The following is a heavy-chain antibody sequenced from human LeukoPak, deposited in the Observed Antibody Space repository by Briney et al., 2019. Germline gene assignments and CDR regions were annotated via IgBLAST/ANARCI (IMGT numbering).Heavy chain of an antibody. J-gene: IGHJ5*02. Sequence: ASVTVSCKASGYTFTGYYMHWVRQAPGQGLEWMGWINPNSGGTNYAQKFQGRVTMTRDTSISTAYMELSRLRSDDTAVYYCARDYGPYYDILTGYPGFDPWGQGTLVTVSS. CDR1: GYTFTGYY. CDR2: INPNSGGT. D-gene: IGHD3-9*01. V-gene: IGHV1-2*02. CDR3: ARDYGPYYDILTGYPGFDP.